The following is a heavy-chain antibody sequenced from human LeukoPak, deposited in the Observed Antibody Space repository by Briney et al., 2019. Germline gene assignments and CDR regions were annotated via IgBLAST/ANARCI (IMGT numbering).Heavy chain of an antibody. D-gene: IGHD5-12*01. Sequence: SETLSLTCSVSGGSIRGLGYSWGWIRQPPGKGLEWIASMYYTGTAYYNPSLKSRVTMSVDTSKNQFSLNLTSVTAADTAVFYCARSVSAYAGRGWFDPWGQGTLVTVSS. J-gene: IGHJ5*02. CDR3: ARSVSAYAGRGWFDP. CDR2: MYYTGTA. V-gene: IGHV4-39*07. CDR1: GGSIRGLGYS.